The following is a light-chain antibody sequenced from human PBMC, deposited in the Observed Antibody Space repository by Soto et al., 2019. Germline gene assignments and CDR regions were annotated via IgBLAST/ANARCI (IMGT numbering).Light chain of an antibody. V-gene: IGKV1-5*03. CDR1: QSINPC. CDR2: KAS. Sequence: DIQMTQSPSTLSASIGDRVTITCRASQSINPCLAWYQQKPGKAPKLLIYKASSLESGVPSRFSGSGSGTEFTLTISRLQPDECATSHRQHYNTFSNTFGQGTKLEIK. J-gene: IGKJ2*01. CDR3: QHYNTFSNT.